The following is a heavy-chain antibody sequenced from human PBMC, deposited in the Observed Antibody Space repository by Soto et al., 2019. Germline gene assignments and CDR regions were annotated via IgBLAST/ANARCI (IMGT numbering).Heavy chain of an antibody. CDR2: INPSGGST. Sequence: GASVKVSCKASGYTFTSYYMHWVRQAPGQGLEWMGIINPSGGSTSYAQKFQGRVTMTRDTSTSTVYMELSSLRSEDTAVYYCARETLSSGWYGYQNPHFDYWGQGTLVTVSS. J-gene: IGHJ4*02. CDR1: GYTFTSYY. D-gene: IGHD6-19*01. CDR3: ARETLSSGWYGYQNPHFDY. V-gene: IGHV1-46*01.